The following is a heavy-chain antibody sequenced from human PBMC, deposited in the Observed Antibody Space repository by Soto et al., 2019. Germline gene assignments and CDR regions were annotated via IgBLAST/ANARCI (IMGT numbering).Heavy chain of an antibody. CDR3: ARLEWSTNWFDP. D-gene: IGHD3-3*01. J-gene: IGHJ5*02. Sequence: FSVKVSCKASGGTFSSYAISWVRQAPGQGLEWMGGIIPIFGTANYAQKFQGRVTITADKSTSTAYMELSSLRSEDTAVYYCARLEWSTNWFDPWGQGTLVTVSS. CDR1: GGTFSSYA. CDR2: IIPIFGTA. V-gene: IGHV1-69*06.